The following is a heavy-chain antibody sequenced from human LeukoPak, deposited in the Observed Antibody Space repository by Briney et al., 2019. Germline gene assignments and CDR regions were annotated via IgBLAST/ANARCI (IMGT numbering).Heavy chain of an antibody. CDR1: GFTVSSNY. CDR3: ARDSGGSYYDY. CDR2: IYSGGST. J-gene: IGHJ4*02. D-gene: IGHD3-16*01. V-gene: IGHV3-53*01. Sequence: EGSLRLSCAASGFTVSSNYMSWVRQAPGKGLEWVSVIYSGGSTYYADSVKGRFTISRDNSKNTLYLQMNSLRAEDTAVYYCARDSGGSYYDYWGQGTLVTVSS.